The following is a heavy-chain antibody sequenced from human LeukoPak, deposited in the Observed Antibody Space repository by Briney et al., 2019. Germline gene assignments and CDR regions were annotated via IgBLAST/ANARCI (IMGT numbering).Heavy chain of an antibody. CDR2: TYYRSKWFN. V-gene: IGHV6-1*01. J-gene: IGHJ3*02. CDR1: GDSVSSNSVA. Sequence: SQTLSLTCAISGDSVSSNSVAWNWIRQSPSRGLEWLGRTYYRSKWFNEYAVSVKSRITINSDTSKNQFSLQLSSVTAADTAVYYCARDSNYLDAFDIWGQGTMVTVSS. D-gene: IGHD4-11*01. CDR3: ARDSNYLDAFDI.